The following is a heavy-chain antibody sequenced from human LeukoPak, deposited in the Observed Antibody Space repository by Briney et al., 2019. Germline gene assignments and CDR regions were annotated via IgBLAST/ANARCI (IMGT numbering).Heavy chain of an antibody. CDR1: GFIFSDYY. CDR3: VRGGVDY. Sequence: GGSLRLSCAASGFIFSDYYMIWIRQAPGKGLEGVSYISGSGDTIYYVDSVRGRFTISRDNAKNTLYLQMNSLRAEDTAVYYCVRGGVDYWGQGTLVTVSS. D-gene: IGHD3-16*01. V-gene: IGHV3-11*04. J-gene: IGHJ4*02. CDR2: ISGSGDTI.